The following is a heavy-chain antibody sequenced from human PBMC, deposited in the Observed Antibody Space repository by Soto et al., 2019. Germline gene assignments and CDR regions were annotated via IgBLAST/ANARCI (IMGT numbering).Heavy chain of an antibody. CDR1: GFPFRSYA. V-gene: IGHV3-30*03. CDR2: ISYDESDK. Sequence: PGGSLRLSCAASGFPFRSYAMHWVRQAPGKGLEWVAVISYDESDKYYADSLKGRFTISRDNSKNTLYLQMNSLRGEDTAVYYCARELSVAGPDYWGPSTLVTVSS. J-gene: IGHJ4*02. CDR3: ARELSVAGPDY. D-gene: IGHD6-19*01.